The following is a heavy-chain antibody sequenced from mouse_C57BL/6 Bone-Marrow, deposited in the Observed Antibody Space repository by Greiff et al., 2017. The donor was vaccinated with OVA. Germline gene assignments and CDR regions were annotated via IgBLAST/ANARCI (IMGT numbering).Heavy chain of an antibody. D-gene: IGHD2-12*01. V-gene: IGHV6-3*01. CDR2: IRLKSDNYAT. CDR3: TGLRYWYFDV. CDR1: GFTFSNYW. J-gene: IGHJ1*03. Sequence: EVKLLESGGGLVQPGGSMKLSCVASGFTFSNYWMNWVRQSPEKGLEWVAQIRLKSDNYATHYAESVKGRFTISRDDSKSSVYLQMNNLRAEDTGIYYCTGLRYWYFDVWGTGTTVTVSS.